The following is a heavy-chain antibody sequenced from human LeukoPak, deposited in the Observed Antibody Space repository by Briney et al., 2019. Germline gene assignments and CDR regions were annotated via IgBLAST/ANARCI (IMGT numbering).Heavy chain of an antibody. V-gene: IGHV3-23*01. CDR3: AKAVRDYCSSTSCQYFQH. D-gene: IGHD2-2*01. CDR1: GFTFSSYA. J-gene: IGHJ1*01. Sequence: GGSLRLSCAASGFTFSSYAMSWVRQAPGKGLEWVSAISGSGGSTYYADSVKGRFTISRDNSKNTLYLQMNSLRAEDTAVYYCAKAVRDYCSSTSCQYFQHWGQGTLVTVSS. CDR2: ISGSGGST.